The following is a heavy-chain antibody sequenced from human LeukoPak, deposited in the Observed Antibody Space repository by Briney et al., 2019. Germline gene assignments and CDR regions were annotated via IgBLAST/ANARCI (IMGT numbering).Heavy chain of an antibody. CDR2: ISSSSSYI. J-gene: IGHJ4*02. D-gene: IGHD3-22*01. CDR1: GFTFSSYS. V-gene: IGHV3-21*01. Sequence: GGSLRLSCAASGFTFSSYSMNWVRQAPGKGLEWVSSISSSSSYIYYADSVKGRFTISRDNAKNSLYLQMNSLRAEDTAVYYCASRRSSGYSDYWGQGTLVTVSS. CDR3: ASRRSSGYSDY.